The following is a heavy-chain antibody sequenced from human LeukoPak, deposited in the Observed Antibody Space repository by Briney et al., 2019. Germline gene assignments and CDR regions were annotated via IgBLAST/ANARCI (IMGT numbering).Heavy chain of an antibody. D-gene: IGHD3-22*01. CDR1: GYTFTSYY. Sequence: EASVKVSCKASGYTFTSYYMHWVRQAPGQGLEWMGWMNVRRGNTGYAQKFQGRVTITRNTSINTAYMELSSLRSEDTALYYCARASGSGYYFYLDYWGQGTLVTVSS. V-gene: IGHV1-8*03. J-gene: IGHJ4*02. CDR3: ARASGSGYYFYLDY. CDR2: MNVRRGNT.